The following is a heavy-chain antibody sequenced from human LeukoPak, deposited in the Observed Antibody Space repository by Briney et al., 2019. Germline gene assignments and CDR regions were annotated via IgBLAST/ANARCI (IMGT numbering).Heavy chain of an antibody. V-gene: IGHV3-21*01. CDR3: ARLPEGTLTLDY. CDR1: GFTFSSYS. J-gene: IGHJ4*02. D-gene: IGHD1-14*01. CDR2: ISSSSSYI. Sequence: SGGSLRLSCAASGFTFSSYSVNWVRQAPGKGLEWVSSISSSSSYIYYADSMKGRFTISRDNAKNSLYLQMNSLRAEDTAVYYCARLPEGTLTLDYWGQGTLVTVSS.